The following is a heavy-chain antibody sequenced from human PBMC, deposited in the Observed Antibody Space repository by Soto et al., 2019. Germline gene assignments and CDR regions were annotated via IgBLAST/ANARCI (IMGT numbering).Heavy chain of an antibody. V-gene: IGHV4-59*01. CDR2: IYYSGST. CDR3: ARGVSYYYYYMDG. J-gene: IGHJ6*03. CDR1: GGSISSYY. Sequence: SETLSLTCTVSGGSISSYYWSWIRQPPGKGLEWIGYIYYSGSTNYNPSLKSRVTISVDTSKNQFSLKLSSVTAADTAVYYCARGVSYYYYYMDGWGKGTTVTVSS. D-gene: IGHD6-13*01.